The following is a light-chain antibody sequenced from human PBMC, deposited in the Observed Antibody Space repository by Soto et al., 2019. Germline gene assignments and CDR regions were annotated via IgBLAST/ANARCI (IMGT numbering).Light chain of an antibody. CDR1: QSIRSW. CDR3: QQYRGYSRGT. Sequence: DIPMTQSPSTLSASVGDRVTITCRASQSIRSWLAWYQQKRGKVPNLLIYESCSLESGVPSRFIGSGSGTELALTIISLEPDDFATYYCQQYRGYSRGTFGKGTRVEIK. J-gene: IGKJ1*01. V-gene: IGKV1-5*03. CDR2: ESC.